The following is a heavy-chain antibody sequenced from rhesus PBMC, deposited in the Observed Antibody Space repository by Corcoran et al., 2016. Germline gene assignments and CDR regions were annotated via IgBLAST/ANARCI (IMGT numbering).Heavy chain of an antibody. Sequence: QVQLQESGPGLMKPSETLSLTFAVSGGYMSSNNWWSWIRQPPGKGLEWIGYVSMSSSSTYYNPSLKSRVTISTDTSKNQFSLKLTSVTAADTAVYYCARHWDGGNWRFDYWGQGVLVTVSS. D-gene: IGHD6-25*01. J-gene: IGHJ4*01. CDR1: GGYMSSNNW. V-gene: IGHV4-65*01. CDR3: ARHWDGGNWRFDY. CDR2: VSMSSSST.